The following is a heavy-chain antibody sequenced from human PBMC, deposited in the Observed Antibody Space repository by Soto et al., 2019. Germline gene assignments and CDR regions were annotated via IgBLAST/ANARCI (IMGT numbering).Heavy chain of an antibody. J-gene: IGHJ4*02. CDR3: ARLAVAAGPFDY. CDR2: IYYSGST. D-gene: IGHD6-19*01. V-gene: IGHV4-59*01. CDR1: GGSISSYY. Sequence: SETLSLTCTVSGGSISSYYWSWIRQPPGKGLEWIGYIYYSGSTNYNPSLKSRVTISVDTSKNQFSLKLSSVTAADTAVYYCARLAVAAGPFDYWGQGTLVTVSS.